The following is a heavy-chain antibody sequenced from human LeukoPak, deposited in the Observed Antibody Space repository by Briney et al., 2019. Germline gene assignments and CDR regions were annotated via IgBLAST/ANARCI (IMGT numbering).Heavy chain of an antibody. V-gene: IGHV5-51*01. J-gene: IGHJ4*02. CDR1: ANDW. CDR3: ARNYYYGSGSYYNEGDY. Sequence: GESLKISCRGFANDWIGWVRQMPGKGLEWMGIIYPGDSDTTYSPSFLGQVTISADKSTSTAYLQWSSLKVSDTAMYYCARNYYYGSGSYYNEGDYWGQGALVTVCS. D-gene: IGHD3-10*01. CDR2: IYPGDSDT.